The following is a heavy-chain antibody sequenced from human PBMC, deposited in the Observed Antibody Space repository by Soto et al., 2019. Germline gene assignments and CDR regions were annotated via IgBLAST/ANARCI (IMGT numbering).Heavy chain of an antibody. Sequence: QVQLQESGPGLVKPSQTLSLTCTVSGGSISSGVYYWSWIRQHPGKGLEWIGYIFYSGSTYYNPSLKSRVTISVDTSKNQFSLKPSSVTAADTAVYYCATYGSGTYKPTTFDYWGQGTLVTVSS. D-gene: IGHD3-10*01. CDR1: GGSISSGVYY. V-gene: IGHV4-31*03. CDR3: ATYGSGTYKPTTFDY. CDR2: IFYSGST. J-gene: IGHJ4*02.